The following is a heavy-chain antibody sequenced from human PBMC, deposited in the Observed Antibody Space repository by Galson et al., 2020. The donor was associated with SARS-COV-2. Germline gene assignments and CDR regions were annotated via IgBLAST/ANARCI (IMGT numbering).Heavy chain of an antibody. V-gene: IGHV3-21*04. CDR2: ISSSSSYI. CDR1: GFTFSSYS. CDR3: AAPYCSSTSCSDAFDI. D-gene: IGHD2-2*01. J-gene: IGHJ3*02. Sequence: GESLKISCAASGFTFSSYSMNWVRQAPGKGLEWVSSISSSSSYIYYADSVKGRFTITRDMSTSTAYMELSSLRSEDTAVYYCAAPYCSSTSCSDAFDIWGQGTMVTVSS.